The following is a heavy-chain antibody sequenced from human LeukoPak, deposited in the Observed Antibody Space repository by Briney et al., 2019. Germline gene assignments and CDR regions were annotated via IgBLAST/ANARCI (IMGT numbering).Heavy chain of an antibody. CDR2: IYSGGST. CDR1: GFIVSTNY. D-gene: IGHD3-22*01. V-gene: IGHV3-53*01. Sequence: GGSLRLSCAASGFIVSTNYMSWVRQAPGKGLEWVSVIYSGGSTYYADSVKGRFTISRDNSKNTLYLQMNNLRAEDTAVYYCAGYFYNRSGYPYYFDYWGQGTLVTVSS. CDR3: AGYFYNRSGYPYYFDY. J-gene: IGHJ4*02.